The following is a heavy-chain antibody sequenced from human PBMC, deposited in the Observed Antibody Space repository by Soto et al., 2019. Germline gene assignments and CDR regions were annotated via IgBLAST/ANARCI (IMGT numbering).Heavy chain of an antibody. D-gene: IGHD3-16*01. CDR1: GFTFTGYS. J-gene: IGHJ4*02. V-gene: IGHV3-23*01. CDR3: ARSLGDQWEEYYCDY. Sequence: VQVLESGGDLVQPGGSLRLSCAASGFTFTGYSMSWVRQAPGKGLEWVSGISGTGYSTYYADTVLGRFTISRDNSKNMLYLEMDSLRAEDTALYYCARSLGDQWEEYYCDYWGQGTVVTVSS. CDR2: ISGTGYST.